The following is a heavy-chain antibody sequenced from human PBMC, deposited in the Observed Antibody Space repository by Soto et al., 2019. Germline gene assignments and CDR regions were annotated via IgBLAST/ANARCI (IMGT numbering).Heavy chain of an antibody. CDR1: GYTFTSYD. D-gene: IGHD2-15*01. CDR3: ARGFRKYCSGGSCWVPKDY. CDR2: MSPNSGNT. J-gene: IGHJ4*02. V-gene: IGHV1-8*01. Sequence: ASVKVSCKASGYTFTSYDINWVRQATGQGLEWMGWMSPNSGNTGYAQKFQGRVTMTRNTSISTAYMELSSLGSEDTAVYYGARGFRKYCSGGSCWVPKDYWGQGTLVTVSS.